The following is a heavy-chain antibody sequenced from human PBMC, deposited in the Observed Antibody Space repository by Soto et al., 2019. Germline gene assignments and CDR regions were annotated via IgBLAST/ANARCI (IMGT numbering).Heavy chain of an antibody. J-gene: IGHJ4*02. V-gene: IGHV4-34*01. CDR3: ARGTDLSSSWLGY. Sequence: SETLSLTCAVYGGSFSGYYWSWIRQPPGKGLEWIGEINHSGSTNYNPSLKSRVTISVDTSKNQFSLRLSSVTAAETAVYYCARGTDLSSSWLGYWGQG. CDR2: INHSGST. CDR1: GGSFSGYY. D-gene: IGHD6-13*01.